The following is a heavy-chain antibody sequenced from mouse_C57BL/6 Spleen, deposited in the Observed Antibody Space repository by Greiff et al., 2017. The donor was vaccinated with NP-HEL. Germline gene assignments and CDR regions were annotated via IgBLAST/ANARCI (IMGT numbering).Heavy chain of an antibody. V-gene: IGHV14-4*01. J-gene: IGHJ2*01. D-gene: IGHD2-3*01. CDR1: GFNIKDDY. CDR3: TTDGPH. CDR2: FDPENGDT. Sequence: DVKLVESGAELVRPGASVKLSCTASGFNIKDDYMHWVKQRPEQGLEWIGWFDPENGDTEYASKFQGKATITADTSSNTAYLQLSSLTSEDTAVYYCTTDGPHWGQGTTLTVSS.